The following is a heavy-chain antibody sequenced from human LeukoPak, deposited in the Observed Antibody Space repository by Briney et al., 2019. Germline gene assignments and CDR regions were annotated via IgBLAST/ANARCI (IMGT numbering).Heavy chain of an antibody. D-gene: IGHD5/OR15-5a*01. J-gene: IGHJ3*02. V-gene: IGHV3-11*01. CDR1: GFTFSDYF. Sequence: TGGSLRLSCEASGFTFSDYFMSWIRQAPGKGLDWVSYISSSGSTIYYADSVKGRFTISRDNAKSLLYLQMNSLRAEDTAVYYCARVRVISTIKDGFDIWGQGTMVTVSS. CDR3: ARVRVISTIKDGFDI. CDR2: ISSSGSTI.